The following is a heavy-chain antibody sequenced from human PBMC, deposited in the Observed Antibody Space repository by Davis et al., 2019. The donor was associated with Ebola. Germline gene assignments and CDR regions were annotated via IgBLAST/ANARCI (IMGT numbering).Heavy chain of an antibody. CDR1: GFTFSSYG. CDR2: ISYDGSNK. D-gene: IGHD3/OR15-3a*01. V-gene: IGHV3-30*03. J-gene: IGHJ4*02. Sequence: PGGSLRLSCAASGFTFSSYGMHWVRQAPGKGLEWVAVISYDGSNKYYADSVKGRFTISRDNSKNTLYLQMNSLKTEDTAVYYCTTWTVSWGQGTLVTVSS. CDR3: TTWTVS.